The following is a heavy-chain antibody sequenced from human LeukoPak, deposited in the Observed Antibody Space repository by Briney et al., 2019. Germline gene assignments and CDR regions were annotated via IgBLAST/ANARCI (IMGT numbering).Heavy chain of an antibody. J-gene: IGHJ2*01. D-gene: IGHD1-14*01. Sequence: SETLSLTCDVSDASISSSRFYWSWIRQPPGKGLEWIGYIYYSGSTSYNPSLKSRATISVDTSKNQFSLRLTSVTAADTAVYYCARRNWNHLYWYFDLWGRGTLIAVSS. CDR3: ARRNWNHLYWYFDL. CDR1: DASISSSRFY. V-gene: IGHV4-61*05. CDR2: IYYSGST.